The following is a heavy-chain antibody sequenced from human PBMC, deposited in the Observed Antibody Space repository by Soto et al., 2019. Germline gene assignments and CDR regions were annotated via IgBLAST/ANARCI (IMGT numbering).Heavy chain of an antibody. J-gene: IGHJ4*02. CDR1: GFTFSSYA. CDR2: ISGSGGNT. CDR3: ATWPILLVPSDY. Sequence: LRLSCTASGFTFSSYAMSWVRQAPGKGLEWVSAISGSGGNTYYADSVKGRFTISRDNAKNSLYLQMNSLRAEDTAVYYCATWPILLVPSDYWGQGTLVTVSS. V-gene: IGHV3-23*01. D-gene: IGHD2-8*01.